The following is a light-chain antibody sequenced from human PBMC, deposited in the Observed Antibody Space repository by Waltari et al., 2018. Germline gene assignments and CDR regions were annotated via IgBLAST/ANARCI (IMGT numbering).Light chain of an antibody. CDR1: QSITNW. J-gene: IGKJ1*01. CDR2: KAS. CDR3: QQYDNYWT. V-gene: IGKV1-5*03. Sequence: DNQITQSPSTLSASVGNRVTITCRASQSITNWLAWYQQKPGKAPKLLIYKASNLESGVPSRFSGSGSGTEFTLTISSLQPDDFATYYCQQYDNYWTFGQGTKVEIK.